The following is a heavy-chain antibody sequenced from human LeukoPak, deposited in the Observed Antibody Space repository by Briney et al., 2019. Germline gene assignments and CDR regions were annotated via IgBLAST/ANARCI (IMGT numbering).Heavy chain of an antibody. V-gene: IGHV3-30*04. Sequence: GGSLRLSCAASGFTFSSSPMHWVRQAPGKGLDWVAVISYDGGNKYYADSVKGRFTISRDSSKNTLYLQMNSLRAEDTAVYYCARGPMLTGDTAAFDIWGQGKKLTVSS. D-gene: IGHD7-27*01. CDR3: ARGPMLTGDTAAFDI. CDR2: ISYDGGNK. J-gene: IGHJ3*02. CDR1: GFTFSSSP.